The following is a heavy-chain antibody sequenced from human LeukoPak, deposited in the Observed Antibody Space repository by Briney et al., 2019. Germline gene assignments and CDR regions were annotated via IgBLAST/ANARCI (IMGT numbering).Heavy chain of an antibody. D-gene: IGHD2-2*01. V-gene: IGHV3-23*01. Sequence: GGSLRLSCAASGFTFSSYGMSWVRQAPGKGLEWVSAISGSGGSTYYADSVKGRFTISRDNSKNTLYLQMNSLRAEDTAVYYCAKGTVVVPAAPFDYWGQATLVTVSS. CDR2: ISGSGGST. J-gene: IGHJ4*02. CDR3: AKGTVVVPAAPFDY. CDR1: GFTFSSYG.